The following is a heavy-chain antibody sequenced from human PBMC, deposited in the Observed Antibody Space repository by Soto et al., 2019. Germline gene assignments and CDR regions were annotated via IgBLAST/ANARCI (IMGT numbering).Heavy chain of an antibody. J-gene: IGHJ6*02. V-gene: IGHV3-30-3*01. Sequence: QVQLVESGGGVVQPGRSLRLSCAASGFTFSSYDMHWVRKAAGKGLEWVAVISYDGSNKYYADSVKGRFTISRDNSKNTLYMQMNSLRAEHTALYYCASEPYTAIVNSYGMDFWGQVPTLTVSS. D-gene: IGHD5-18*01. CDR1: GFTFSSYD. CDR3: ASEPYTAIVNSYGMDF. CDR2: ISYDGSNK.